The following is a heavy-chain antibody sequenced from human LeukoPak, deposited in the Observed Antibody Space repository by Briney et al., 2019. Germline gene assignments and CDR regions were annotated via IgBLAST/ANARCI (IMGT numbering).Heavy chain of an antibody. CDR1: GITFSSYN. D-gene: IGHD1-26*01. CDR2: ISSSSSYI. CDR3: ARVHSGSYQYYYYYYMDV. J-gene: IGHJ6*03. Sequence: GGSLRLSCAASGITFSSYNRSLVRLSPGKGLEWVSSISSSSSYIYYADSVKGRFTISRDNANNSLYLQMNSLRAEDTAVYYCARVHSGSYQYYYYYYMDVCGKGTTLTASS. V-gene: IGHV3-21*01.